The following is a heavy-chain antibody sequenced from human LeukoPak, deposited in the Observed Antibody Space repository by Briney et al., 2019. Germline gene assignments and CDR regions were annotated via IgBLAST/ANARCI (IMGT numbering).Heavy chain of an antibody. CDR3: ARGNGQFDY. D-gene: IGHD4-17*01. CDR1: GGSISSYY. CDR2: IYYSGST. J-gene: IGHJ4*02. Sequence: KASETLSLTCTVSGGSISSYYWSWIRQPPGKGLEWIGYIYYSGSTNYNPSLKSRVTISVDTSKNQFSLKLSSVTAADTAVYYCARGNGQFDYWGQGTLVTVSS. V-gene: IGHV4-59*08.